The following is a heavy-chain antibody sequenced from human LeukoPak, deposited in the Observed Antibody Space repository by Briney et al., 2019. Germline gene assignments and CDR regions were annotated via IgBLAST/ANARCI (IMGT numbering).Heavy chain of an antibody. CDR2: MNPNSGNT. V-gene: IGHV1-8*01. CDR3: ARGAYRYCSGGSCPLFDP. CDR1: GYTFTSYD. J-gene: IGHJ5*02. Sequence: ASVKVSCKASGYTFTSYDINWVRQATGQGPEWMGWMNPNSGNTGYAQKFQGRVTMTRNTSISTAYMELSSLRSEDTAVYYCARGAYRYCSGGSCPLFDPWGQGTLVTVSS. D-gene: IGHD2-15*01.